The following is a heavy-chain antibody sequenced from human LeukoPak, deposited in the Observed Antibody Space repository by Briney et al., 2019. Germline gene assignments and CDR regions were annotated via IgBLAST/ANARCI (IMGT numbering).Heavy chain of an antibody. J-gene: IGHJ4*02. Sequence: ETLSLTCTVSGGSISSYYWSWVRQAPGKGLEWVSFIYSDNTHYSDSVKGRFTISRDNSKNTLYLQMNSLRAEDTAVYYCAKSGGVTTTLGYWGQGTLVTVSS. CDR2: IYSDNT. CDR3: AKSGGVTTTLGY. D-gene: IGHD4-17*01. V-gene: IGHV3-66*02. CDR1: GGSISSYY.